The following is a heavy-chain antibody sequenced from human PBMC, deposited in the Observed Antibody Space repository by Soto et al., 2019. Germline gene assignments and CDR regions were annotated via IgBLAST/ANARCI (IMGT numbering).Heavy chain of an antibody. Sequence: SVKVSCKAPGGTFSSYAISWVRQAPGQGLEWMGGIIPIFGTANYAQKFQGRVTITADESTSTAYMELSSLRSEDTAVYYCARDGYCTNGVCSNWFDPWGQGTLVTVSS. CDR2: IIPIFGTA. CDR3: ARDGYCTNGVCSNWFDP. CDR1: GGTFSSYA. D-gene: IGHD2-8*01. V-gene: IGHV1-69*13. J-gene: IGHJ5*02.